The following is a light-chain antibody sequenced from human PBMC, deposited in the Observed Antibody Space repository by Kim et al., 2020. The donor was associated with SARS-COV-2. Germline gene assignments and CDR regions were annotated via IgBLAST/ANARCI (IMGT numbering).Light chain of an antibody. CDR3: SSYTSSSTLV. Sequence: GQSIPSTCTGTSSDVGGYNYVSWYQQNPGKAPTLMIYDVSKRPSGVSNRFSGSKSGNTASLTISGLQAEDEADYYCSSYTSSSTLVFGGGTQLTVL. J-gene: IGLJ2*01. CDR1: SSDVGGYNY. V-gene: IGLV2-14*04. CDR2: DVS.